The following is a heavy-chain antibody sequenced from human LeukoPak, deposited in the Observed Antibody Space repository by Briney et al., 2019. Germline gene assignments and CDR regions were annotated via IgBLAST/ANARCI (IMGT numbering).Heavy chain of an antibody. J-gene: IGHJ4*02. CDR1: GFTFSSYA. V-gene: IGHV3-23*01. Sequence: GGSLRLSCAASGFTFSSYAMSWVRQAPGKGLEWVSAISDSGGNTYYADSVKGRFTISRDNSKNTLYLQMNSLRAEDTAVYYCAKHNITWTHFDYWGQGTLVTVSS. CDR3: AKHNITWTHFDY. D-gene: IGHD1-1*01. CDR2: ISDSGGNT.